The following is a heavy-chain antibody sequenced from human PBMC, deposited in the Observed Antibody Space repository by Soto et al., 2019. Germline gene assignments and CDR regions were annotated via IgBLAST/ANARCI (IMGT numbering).Heavy chain of an antibody. J-gene: IGHJ4*02. CDR2: VHFSGST. CDR3: ARDGMNSGWADY. Sequence: SETLSLTCNVSGGSISGYYWSWFRQTPGKGLERIGFVHFSGSTNYNPSLKNRLTISVDTSRNQFSLRLRSVSAADTAVYYCARDGMNSGWADYWGQGILVTVSS. D-gene: IGHD6-19*01. CDR1: GGSISGYY. V-gene: IGHV4-59*01.